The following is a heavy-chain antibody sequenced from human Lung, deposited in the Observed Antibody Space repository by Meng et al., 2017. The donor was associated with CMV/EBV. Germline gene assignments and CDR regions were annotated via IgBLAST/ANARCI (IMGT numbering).Heavy chain of an antibody. CDR1: GFTFSDYG. CDR3: AKELGSSDS. V-gene: IGHV3-30*02. J-gene: IGHJ4*02. D-gene: IGHD3-10*01. CDR2: LRSDGSDK. Sequence: GRSXRLSCAASGFTFSDYGMHWVRQAPGKGLEWVAFLRSDGSDKYYASFVKGRFTISRDNSKKKLFLQMDSLRTEDTALYYCAKELGSSDSWGQGTLVTVSS.